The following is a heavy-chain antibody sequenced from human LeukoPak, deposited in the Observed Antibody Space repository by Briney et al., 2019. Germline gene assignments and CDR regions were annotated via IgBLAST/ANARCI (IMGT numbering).Heavy chain of an antibody. CDR3: AKEKAQLRFGAFDI. CDR1: GFTFSSYA. J-gene: IGHJ3*02. CDR2: ISGSGGST. Sequence: GGSLRLSCGASGFTFSSYAMSWVRQAPGKGLELVSAISGSGGSTYYDDSVKGRFTISRDNSKNKLYLKLNSLRAEDTAVYYCAKEKAQLRFGAFDIWGQGTMVTVSS. D-gene: IGHD2-2*01. V-gene: IGHV3-23*01.